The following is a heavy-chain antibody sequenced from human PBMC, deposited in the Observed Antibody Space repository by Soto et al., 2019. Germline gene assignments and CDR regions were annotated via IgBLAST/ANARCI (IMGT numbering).Heavy chain of an antibody. V-gene: IGHV1-3*05. J-gene: IGHJ6*02. D-gene: IGHD4-17*01. Sequence: QVQLVQSGAEEKKPGASVKVSCKASGYTFTSYAMHWVRQAPGQRLERMGWINAGNGNTKYSQKFQGRVTITRDTSSSTAYMELSSLRSEDTAVHYCARDSLYGDYIDYYYGMDVWGQGTTVTVSS. CDR2: INAGNGNT. CDR1: GYTFTSYA. CDR3: ARDSLYGDYIDYYYGMDV.